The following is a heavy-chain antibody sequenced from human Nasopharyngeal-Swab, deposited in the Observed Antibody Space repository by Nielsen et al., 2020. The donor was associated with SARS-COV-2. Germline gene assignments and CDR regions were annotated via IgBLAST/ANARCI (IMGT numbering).Heavy chain of an antibody. CDR1: RMMFSDYE. D-gene: IGHD3-22*01. Sequence: GGSLRLSCEASRMMFSDYEMNWVRQAPGKGLGWGSYISSSGSTTYYADSVKGRFTISRDNTKNSLFLQMNSLSAEDTAVYYCASSPFITVMERALDHWGQGTLVTVSS. J-gene: IGHJ4*02. CDR2: ISSSGSTT. CDR3: ASSPFITVMERALDH. V-gene: IGHV3-48*03.